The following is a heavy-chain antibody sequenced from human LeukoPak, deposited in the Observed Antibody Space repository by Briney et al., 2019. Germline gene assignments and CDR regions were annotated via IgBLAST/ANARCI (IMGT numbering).Heavy chain of an antibody. J-gene: IGHJ6*02. Sequence: SQTLSLTCTVSGGSISSGGYYWSWIRQHPGKGLEWIGYIYYSGSTNYNPSLKSRVTISVDTSKNQFSLKLSSVTAADTAVYYCARQTPVFYYGMDVWGQGTTVTVSS. CDR1: GGSISSGGYY. D-gene: IGHD1-20*01. CDR3: ARQTPVFYYGMDV. CDR2: IYYSGST. V-gene: IGHV4-31*03.